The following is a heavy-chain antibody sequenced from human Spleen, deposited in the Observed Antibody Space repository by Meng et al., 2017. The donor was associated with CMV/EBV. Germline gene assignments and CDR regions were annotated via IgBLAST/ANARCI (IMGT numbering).Heavy chain of an antibody. Sequence: SGYTFTGYYIQWVRQAPGQGLEWMGWINPNSGSTNYAQKFQGRVTMTRDTSITTGYIELRRLKADGTAVYYCARGGVIPHTPDWFDPWGQGTLVTVSS. D-gene: IGHD2-15*01. V-gene: IGHV1-2*02. CDR1: GYTFTGYY. CDR2: INPNSGST. CDR3: ARGGVIPHTPDWFDP. J-gene: IGHJ5*02.